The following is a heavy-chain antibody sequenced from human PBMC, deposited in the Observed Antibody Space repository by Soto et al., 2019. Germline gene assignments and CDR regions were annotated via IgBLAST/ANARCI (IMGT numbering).Heavy chain of an antibody. CDR3: ARGGVVVVWGDFDY. CDR2: IWYDGSNK. CDR1: GFTFSSYG. D-gene: IGHD3-22*01. J-gene: IGHJ4*02. V-gene: IGHV3-33*01. Sequence: QVQLVESGGGVVQPGRSLRLSCAASGFTFSSYGMHWVRQAPGKGLEGVAVIWYDGSNKYYADSVKGRFTISRDNSKNTLYLQMNSLRAEDTAVYYCARGGVVVVWGDFDYWGQGTLVTVSS.